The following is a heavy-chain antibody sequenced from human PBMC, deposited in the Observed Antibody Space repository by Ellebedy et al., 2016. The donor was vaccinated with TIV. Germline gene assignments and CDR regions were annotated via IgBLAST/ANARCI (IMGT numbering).Heavy chain of an antibody. V-gene: IGHV4-34*01. D-gene: IGHD3-10*01. CDR1: GGSFSDYY. Sequence: SETLSLTXAVYGGSFSDYYWTWIRQPPGKGLEWIGEINHSGSTNYNPSLKSRVTISRDTSKNQFSLKLSSVTAADTAVYYCARNYGSGSYYKYWGQGTLVTVSS. CDR2: INHSGST. CDR3: ARNYGSGSYYKY. J-gene: IGHJ4*02.